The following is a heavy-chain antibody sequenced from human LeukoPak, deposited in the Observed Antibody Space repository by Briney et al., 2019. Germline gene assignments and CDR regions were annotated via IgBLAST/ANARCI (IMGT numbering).Heavy chain of an antibody. D-gene: IGHD3-9*01. CDR1: GGSISGYY. CDR3: ARVETYYDILTGYYPRNWFDP. Sequence: PSETLSLTCTVSGGSISGYYWSWIRQPPGKRLEWIGYIYDSGSTNYNPSLKSRVTISVDTSKNQFSLKLSSVTAADTAVCYCARVETYYDILTGYYPRNWFDPWGQGTLVTVSS. CDR2: IYDSGST. J-gene: IGHJ5*02. V-gene: IGHV4-59*01.